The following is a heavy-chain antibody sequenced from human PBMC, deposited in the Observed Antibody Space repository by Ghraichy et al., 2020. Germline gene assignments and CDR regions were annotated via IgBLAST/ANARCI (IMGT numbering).Heavy chain of an antibody. CDR3: ARQGRRGYSSGWDY. J-gene: IGHJ4*02. CDR1: GGSISSSSYY. Sequence: SQTLSLTCTVSGGSISSSSYYWGWIRQPPGKGLEWIGSIYYSGSTYYNPSLKSRVTISVDTSKNQFSLKLSSVTAADTAVYYCARQGRRGYSSGWDYWGQGTLVTVSS. D-gene: IGHD6-19*01. V-gene: IGHV4-39*01. CDR2: IYYSGST.